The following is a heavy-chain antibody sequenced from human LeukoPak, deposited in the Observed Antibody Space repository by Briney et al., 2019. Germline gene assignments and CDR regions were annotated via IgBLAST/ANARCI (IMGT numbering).Heavy chain of an antibody. Sequence: SETLSLTCTVSGGSISSSSYYWGWIRQPPGKGLEWIGSIYYSGSTYYNPSLKSRVTISVDTSKNQFPLKLSSVTAADTAVYYCARLVRGVNDYWGQGTLVTVSS. CDR2: IYYSGST. CDR1: GGSISSSSYY. J-gene: IGHJ4*02. V-gene: IGHV4-39*01. D-gene: IGHD3-10*01. CDR3: ARLVRGVNDY.